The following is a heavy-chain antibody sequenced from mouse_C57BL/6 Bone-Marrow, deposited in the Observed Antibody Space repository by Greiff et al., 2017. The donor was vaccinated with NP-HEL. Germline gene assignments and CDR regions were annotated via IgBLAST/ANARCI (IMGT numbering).Heavy chain of an antibody. CDR3: ARSRGGNYFDY. Sequence: VKLMESGPGILQSSQTLSLTCSFSGFSLSTSGMGVSWIRQPSGKGLEWLAHIYWDDDKRYNPSLKSRLTISKDTSRNQVFLKITSVYTADTATYYCARSRGGNYFDYWGQGTTLTVSS. J-gene: IGHJ2*01. CDR2: IYWDDDK. D-gene: IGHD3-1*01. CDR1: GFSLSTSGMG. V-gene: IGHV8-12*01.